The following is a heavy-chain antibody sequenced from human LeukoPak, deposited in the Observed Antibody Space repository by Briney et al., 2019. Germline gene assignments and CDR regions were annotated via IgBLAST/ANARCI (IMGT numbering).Heavy chain of an antibody. J-gene: IGHJ4*02. CDR1: GYSFTGYY. CDR2: INPNSGGT. CDR3: ARGIEGTVYY. Sequence: ASVKVSCKASGYSFTGYYMNWVRQAPGQGLEWMGWINPNSGGTSYAQNFQGRVTMTRDTSISTAYMELSSLRSDDTAVYYCARGIEGTVYYWGQGTLVTVPS. V-gene: IGHV1-2*02. D-gene: IGHD5/OR15-5a*01.